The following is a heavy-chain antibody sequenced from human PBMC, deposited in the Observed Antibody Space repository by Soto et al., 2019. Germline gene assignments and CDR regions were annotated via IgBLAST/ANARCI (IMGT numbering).Heavy chain of an antibody. CDR2: IYYSGST. D-gene: IGHD3-3*01. V-gene: IGHV4-39*01. CDR3: ARRTQGFLEWLSFDY. J-gene: IGHJ4*02. CDR1: GGSISSSSYY. Sequence: GSLRLSCTVSGGSISSSSYYWGWIRQPPGKGLEWIGSIYYSGSTYYNPSLKSRVTISVDTTKNQFSLKLSSVTAADTAVYYCARRTQGFLEWLSFDYWGQGTLVTVSS.